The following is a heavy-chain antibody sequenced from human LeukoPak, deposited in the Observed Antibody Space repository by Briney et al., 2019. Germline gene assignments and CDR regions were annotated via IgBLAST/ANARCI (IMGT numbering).Heavy chain of an antibody. D-gene: IGHD3-10*01. CDR3: ARDQTPEFGLFSFTS. CDR1: GFTFNTYE. Sequence: PGGSLRLSCAASGFTFNTYEMNWVRQAPGKGLEWVSYIDSSGSTIHYADSVRDRFTISRDNAQNSLYLQMDSLRVEDTAVYYCARDQTPEFGLFSFTSWGQGAWSPSPQ. J-gene: IGHJ5*02. V-gene: IGHV3-48*03. CDR2: IDSSGSTI.